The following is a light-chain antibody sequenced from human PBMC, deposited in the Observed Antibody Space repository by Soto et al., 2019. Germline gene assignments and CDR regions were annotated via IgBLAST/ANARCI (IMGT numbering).Light chain of an antibody. J-gene: IGKJ1*01. CDR2: KAS. CDR1: QSIITW. Sequence: DIRMTQSPSTLSASVGDRVTMTCRASQSIITWLAWYQQKPGKAPNLLIYKASSLESGVPSRFSGSGSGTEFTLTISSLQPDDFATYYCRQYNSFSPSFGQGTKVEI. CDR3: RQYNSFSPS. V-gene: IGKV1-5*03.